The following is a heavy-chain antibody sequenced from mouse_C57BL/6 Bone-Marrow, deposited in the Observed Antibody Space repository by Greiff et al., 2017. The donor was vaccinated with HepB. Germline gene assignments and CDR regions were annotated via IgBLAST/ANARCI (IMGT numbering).Heavy chain of an antibody. CDR1: GYAFSSSW. Sequence: VQLVESGPELVKPGASVKISCKASGYAFSSSWMNWVKQRPGKGLEWIGRIYPGDGDTNYNGKFKGKATLTADKSSSTAYMQLSSLTSEDSAVYFCAREGDYYYGSSYGYFDVWGTGTTVTVSS. D-gene: IGHD1-1*01. CDR2: IYPGDGDT. CDR3: AREGDYYYGSSYGYFDV. V-gene: IGHV1-82*01. J-gene: IGHJ1*03.